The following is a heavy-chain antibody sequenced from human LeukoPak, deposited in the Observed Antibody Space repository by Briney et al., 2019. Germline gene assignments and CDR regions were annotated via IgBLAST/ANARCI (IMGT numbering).Heavy chain of an antibody. CDR1: GGSISSYC. J-gene: IGHJ6*03. CDR3: ARGPSSWYHYYYYYMDV. CDR2: INHSGST. V-gene: IGHV4-34*01. Sequence: SETLSLTCTVSGGSISSYCWSWIRQPPGKGLEWIGEINHSGSTNYNPSLKSRVTISVDTSKNQFSLKLSSVTAADTAVYYCARGPSSWYHYYYYYMDVWGKGTTVTVSS. D-gene: IGHD6-13*01.